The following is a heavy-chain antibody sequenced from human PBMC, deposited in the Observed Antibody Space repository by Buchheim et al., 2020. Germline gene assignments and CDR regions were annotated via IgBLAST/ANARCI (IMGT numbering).Heavy chain of an antibody. J-gene: IGHJ5*02. D-gene: IGHD2-2*01. V-gene: IGHV3-74*01. CDR3: ARDPGDSSSGPLGP. CDR2: INYDGTST. CDR1: GFTFSFYW. Sequence: EVQLVESGGGLVQPGGSLRLSCAASGFTFSFYWMHWVRQAPGKGLVWVSRINYDGTSTTYAVSVKGRFTISRDNARNTLYLQMNSLRAEDTAVYYCARDPGDSSSGPLGPWGQGTL.